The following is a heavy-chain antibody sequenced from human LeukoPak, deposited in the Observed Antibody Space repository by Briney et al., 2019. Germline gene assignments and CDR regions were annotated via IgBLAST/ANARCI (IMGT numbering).Heavy chain of an antibody. V-gene: IGHV1-18*01. CDR3: ARVGYGSGWYSLDFDY. D-gene: IGHD6-19*01. CDR2: ISAYNGNT. J-gene: IGHJ4*02. CDR1: GYTFTSYG. Sequence: GASVKVSCKASGYTFTSYGISWVRQAPGQGLEWMGWISAYNGNTNYAQKLQGRVTMTTDTSTSTAYMELRSLRSDDTAVYCCARVGYGSGWYSLDFDYWGQGTLVTVSS.